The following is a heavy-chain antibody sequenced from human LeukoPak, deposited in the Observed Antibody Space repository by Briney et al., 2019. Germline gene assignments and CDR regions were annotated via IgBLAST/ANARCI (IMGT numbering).Heavy chain of an antibody. CDR1: GFTFSSSW. Sequence: GGSLRLSCAASGFTFSSSWMSWVRQAPGKGLEWVSNIKEDGSEKYYVDSVKGRFTISRDNAKNSLYLQMNSLRAEDTAVYFCARVVPPLYYFDYWGQGTLVSVSS. CDR2: IKEDGSEK. V-gene: IGHV3-7*01. J-gene: IGHJ4*02. D-gene: IGHD3-10*01. CDR3: ARVVPPLYYFDY.